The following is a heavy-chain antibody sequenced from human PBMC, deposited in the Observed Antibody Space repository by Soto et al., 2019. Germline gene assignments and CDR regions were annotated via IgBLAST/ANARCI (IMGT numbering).Heavy chain of an antibody. D-gene: IGHD3-3*01. V-gene: IGHV3-33*01. J-gene: IGHJ6*03. CDR3: ARDSPDSFWSGKTGYYYYYYMDV. CDR1: GFSFSSSG. Sequence: PGGSLRLSCAASGFSFSSSGMHWVRQGPGKGLEWVAVIWYDGSNKYYADSVKGRFTISRDNSKNTLYLQMNSLRAEDTAVYYCARDSPDSFWSGKTGYYYYYYMDVWGKGTTVTVSS. CDR2: IWYDGSNK.